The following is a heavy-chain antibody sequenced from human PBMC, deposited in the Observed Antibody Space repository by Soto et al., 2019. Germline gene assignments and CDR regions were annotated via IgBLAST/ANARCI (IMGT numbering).Heavy chain of an antibody. Sequence: QVQLQESGPGLVKPSETLSLTCSVSVDSISTYYWNWIRQPPGGGLDWIGHIYHSRSTNYNPSLQSRGAMSVDTSKKYFSQKLSSVTAPDTAVYYCARSGPSNWYFDRWGRGTLVTVSS. J-gene: IGHJ2*01. CDR1: VDSISTYY. V-gene: IGHV4-59*01. CDR3: ARSGPSNWYFDR. CDR2: IYHSRST. D-gene: IGHD3-10*01.